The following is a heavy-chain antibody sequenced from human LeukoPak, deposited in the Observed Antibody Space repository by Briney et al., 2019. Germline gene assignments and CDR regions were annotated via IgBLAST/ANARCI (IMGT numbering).Heavy chain of an antibody. CDR2: IYYSGST. CDR3: ARDRARDLRRYYYYMDV. J-gene: IGHJ6*03. Sequence: SETLSLTCTVSGGSISSYYWSWIRQPPGKGLGWVGYIYYSGSTNYNPSLKSRVTISVDTSKNQFSLKLSSVTAADTAVYYCARDRARDLRRYYYYMDVWGKGTTVTVSS. V-gene: IGHV4-59*01. D-gene: IGHD2-21*01. CDR1: GGSISSYY.